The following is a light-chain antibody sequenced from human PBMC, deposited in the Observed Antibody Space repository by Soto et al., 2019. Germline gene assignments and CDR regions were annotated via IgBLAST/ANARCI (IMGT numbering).Light chain of an antibody. V-gene: IGLV2-14*01. J-gene: IGLJ1*01. CDR1: SSDVGGYNY. CDR3: SSYTSSSTSPYV. CDR2: EVS. Sequence: QSVLTQPASVSGSPGQSITISCTGTSSDVGGYNYVSWYQQHPGKALKLMIYEVSNRPSGVSNRFFGSKSGNTASLTISGLQAEDEADYYCSSYTSSSTSPYVFGTGTQLTVL.